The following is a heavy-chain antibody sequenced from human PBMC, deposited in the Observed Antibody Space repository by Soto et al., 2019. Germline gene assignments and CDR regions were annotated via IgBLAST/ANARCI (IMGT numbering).Heavy chain of an antibody. CDR3: ARGGRGSGLYFLYYFDY. V-gene: IGHV4-59*01. CDR1: AGSLSNYY. J-gene: IGHJ4*02. Sequence: TSETLSLTCSVSAGSLSNYYWTWIRQSPGKGLEWIGEIYHSGSTKYNPSLQSRVTISVDTSKNQFSLNLSSMTPADTAVYYCARGGRGSGLYFLYYFDYWGQGTLVTVSS. CDR2: IYHSGST. D-gene: IGHD6-19*01.